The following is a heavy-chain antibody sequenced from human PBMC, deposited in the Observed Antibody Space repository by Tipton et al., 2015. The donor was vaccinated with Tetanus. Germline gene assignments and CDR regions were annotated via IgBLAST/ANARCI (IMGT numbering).Heavy chain of an antibody. CDR1: GGSISSDAYY. CDR3: ARTQPIGWYFDL. J-gene: IGHJ2*01. D-gene: IGHD1-1*01. CDR2: IYYSGST. Sequence: TLSLTCTVSGGSISSDAYYWSWIRQHPGKGLEWIGYIYYSGSTFYNPSLKSRVTISVDTSKNQFSLKLSSVTAADTAVYYCARTQPIGWYFDLWGRGTLLTVSS. V-gene: IGHV4-31*03.